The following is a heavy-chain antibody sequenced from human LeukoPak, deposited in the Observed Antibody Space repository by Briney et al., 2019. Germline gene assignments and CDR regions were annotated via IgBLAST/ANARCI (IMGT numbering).Heavy chain of an antibody. D-gene: IGHD6-13*01. V-gene: IGHV3-21*01. Sequence: GGSLRLSCAAAGFTFSSYSMNWVRQAPGKGLEWVSSISSSSSYIYYADSVKGRFTISRDNAKNSLYLQMNSLRAEDTAVYYCARDIAAAGFFDYWGQGTLVTVSS. J-gene: IGHJ4*02. CDR1: GFTFSSYS. CDR3: ARDIAAAGFFDY. CDR2: ISSSSSYI.